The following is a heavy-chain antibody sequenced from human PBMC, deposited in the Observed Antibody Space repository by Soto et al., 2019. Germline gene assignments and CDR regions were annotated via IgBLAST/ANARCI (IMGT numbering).Heavy chain of an antibody. Sequence: ASVKFSCKASGYTFTGYYMHWVRQAPGQGLEWMGWINPNSGGTNYAQKFQGRVTMTRDTSISTAYMELSRLRSDDTAVYYCARDSAAGTEYYFDYWGQGTLVTVSS. CDR2: INPNSGGT. CDR1: GYTFTGYY. D-gene: IGHD6-13*01. J-gene: IGHJ4*02. CDR3: ARDSAAGTEYYFDY. V-gene: IGHV1-2*02.